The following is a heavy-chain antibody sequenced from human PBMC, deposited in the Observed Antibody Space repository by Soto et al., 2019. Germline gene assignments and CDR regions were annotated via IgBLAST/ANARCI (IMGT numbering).Heavy chain of an antibody. V-gene: IGHV1-46*03. CDR3: ARSGAGKGVFDY. D-gene: IGHD6-19*01. CDR2: INPSGGST. J-gene: IGHJ4*02. CDR1: GYTFTSYY. Sequence: ASVKVSCKPSGYTFTSYYMHWVRQAPGQGLEWMGIINPSGGSTSYAQKFQGRVTMTRDTSTSTVYMELSSLRCEDTAVYYCARSGAGKGVFDYWGQGTLVTVSS.